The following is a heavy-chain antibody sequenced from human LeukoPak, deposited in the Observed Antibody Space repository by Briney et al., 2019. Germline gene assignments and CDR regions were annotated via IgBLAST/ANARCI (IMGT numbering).Heavy chain of an antibody. D-gene: IGHD2-21*02. CDR1: GVSISSGGYS. Sequence: SETLSLTCTVSGVSISSGGYSWGWIRQPPGKGLEWIGYIYHSGSTYYNPSLKSRVTISVDSSKNQFSLKLSSVTAADTAVYYCARGREECGGDCYSSPPPSSYYFDYWGQGTPVTVSS. V-gene: IGHV4-30-2*01. J-gene: IGHJ4*02. CDR2: IYHSGST. CDR3: ARGREECGGDCYSSPPPSSYYFDY.